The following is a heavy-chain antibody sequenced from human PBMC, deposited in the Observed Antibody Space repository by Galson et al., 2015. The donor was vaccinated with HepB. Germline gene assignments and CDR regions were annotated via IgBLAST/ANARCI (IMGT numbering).Heavy chain of an antibody. V-gene: IGHV3-7*03. CDR3: ASQYCSGSNCYTDTFDI. CDR2: IKQYGSEI. CDR1: GITFSRYW. J-gene: IGHJ3*02. Sequence: SLRLSCAASGITFSRYWMSWVRQAPGKGLEWVANIKQYGSEIYYVDSVKGRFTISRDNAKNSLYLQMNSLRAEDTAVYYCASQYCSGSNCYTDTFDIWGQGTMVIVSS. D-gene: IGHD2-2*02.